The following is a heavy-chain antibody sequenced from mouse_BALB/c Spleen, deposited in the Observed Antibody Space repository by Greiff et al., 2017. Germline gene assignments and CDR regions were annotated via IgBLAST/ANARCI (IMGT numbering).Heavy chain of an antibody. J-gene: IGHJ2*01. CDR2: ISYDGSN. CDR3: ARDFNYFDY. Sequence: DVQLVESGPGLVKPSQSLSLTCSVTGYSITSGYYWNWIRQFPGNKLEWMGYISYDGSNNYNPSLKNRISITRDTSKNQFFLKLNSVTTEDTATYYCARDFNYFDYWGQGTTLTVSS. V-gene: IGHV3-6*02. CDR1: GYSITSGYY.